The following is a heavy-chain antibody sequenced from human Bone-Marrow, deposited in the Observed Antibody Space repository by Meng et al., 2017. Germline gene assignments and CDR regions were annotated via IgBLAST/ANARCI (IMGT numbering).Heavy chain of an antibody. J-gene: IGHJ4*02. CDR1: GYTFRDYW. CDR2: INPKSGDT. D-gene: IGHD6-13*01. Sequence: VLLVRAGSWQKTPGASVTYSSKAAGYTFRDYWLHCVRRAPGHGLAWMGRINPKSGDTHYAQRFQGRVTMTGDTSISTAYMELSGLRSDDTAMYYCARDEDISAAGKLFGDYWGQGTLVTVSS. V-gene: IGHV1-2*06. CDR3: ARDEDISAAGKLFGDY.